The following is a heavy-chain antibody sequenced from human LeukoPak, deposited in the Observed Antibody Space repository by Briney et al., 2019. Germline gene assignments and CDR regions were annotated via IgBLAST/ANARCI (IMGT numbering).Heavy chain of an antibody. D-gene: IGHD5-24*01. CDR1: GGSISSGSYY. CDR2: IYTSGST. V-gene: IGHV4-61*02. Sequence: ASETLSLTRTVSGGSISSGSYYWSWIRQPAGKGLEWIGRIYTSGSTNYNPSLKSRVTISVDTSKNQFSLKLSSVTAADTAVYYCARVPRDGYNWGFDYWGQGTLVTVSS. CDR3: ARVPRDGYNWGFDY. J-gene: IGHJ4*02.